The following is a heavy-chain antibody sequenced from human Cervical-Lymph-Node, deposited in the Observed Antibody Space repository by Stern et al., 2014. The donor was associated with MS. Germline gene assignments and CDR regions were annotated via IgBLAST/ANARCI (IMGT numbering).Heavy chain of an antibody. CDR3: ARRQYYYYGMDV. V-gene: IGHV1-69*01. CDR2: IIPIFGTA. J-gene: IGHJ6*02. CDR1: VGTFSSYA. Sequence: QVQLVESGAEVKKPGSSVKVSCKASVGTFSSYAISWGRQAPGQGLEWMGGIIPIFGTANYAQKFQGRVTITADESTSTAYMELSSLRSEDTAVYYCARRQYYYYGMDVWGQGTTVTVSS.